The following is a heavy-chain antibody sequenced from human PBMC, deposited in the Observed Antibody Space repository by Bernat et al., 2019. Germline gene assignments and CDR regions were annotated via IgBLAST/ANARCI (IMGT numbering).Heavy chain of an antibody. Sequence: EVQLVESGGGLVKPGGSLRLSCAASGFTFSNAWMNWVRQASGKGLEWVDRIRSKAYSYATTYAASVKDRFTISRDDSKNTAYLQMNSLKTDDTAVYYCSRRHCSGGSCYSDYWGQGTLVTVSS. J-gene: IGHJ4*02. V-gene: IGHV3-73*01. D-gene: IGHD2-15*01. CDR2: IRSKAYSYAT. CDR1: GFTFSNAW. CDR3: SRRHCSGGSCYSDY.